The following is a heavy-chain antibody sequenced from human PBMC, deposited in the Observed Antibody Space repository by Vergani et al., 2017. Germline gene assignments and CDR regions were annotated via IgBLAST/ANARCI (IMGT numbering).Heavy chain of an antibody. CDR3: ARDLGYCIGGSCSY. CDR1: GGTFSSYT. J-gene: IGHJ4*02. CDR2: IIPILGIA. D-gene: IGHD2-15*01. Sequence: QVQLVQSGAEVKKPGSSVKVSCKASGGTFSSYTISWVRQAPGQGLEWMGRIIPILGIANYAQKFQGRVTITADKSTSTAYMELSSLRSEDTAVYYCARDLGYCIGGSCSYWGQGTLFTVSS. V-gene: IGHV1-69*08.